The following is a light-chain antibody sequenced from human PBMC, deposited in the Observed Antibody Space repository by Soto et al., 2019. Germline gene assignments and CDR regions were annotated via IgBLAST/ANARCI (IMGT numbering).Light chain of an antibody. V-gene: IGKV1-5*03. CDR1: QSFSTW. CDR3: QQYNSNPLT. J-gene: IGKJ4*01. Sequence: DIQMTQSPSTLSASVGDRVTITCRASQSFSTWLAWYQQKPGKAPNLLIYKTSILESGVPSRFSGSGSGTDFTLTSSSLQPDDVATYYCQQYNSNPLTFGGGTKVEIK. CDR2: KTS.